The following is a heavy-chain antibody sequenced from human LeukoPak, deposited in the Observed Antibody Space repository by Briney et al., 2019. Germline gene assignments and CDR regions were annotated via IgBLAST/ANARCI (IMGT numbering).Heavy chain of an antibody. CDR3: ARRLPSLDAFDI. Sequence: PSETLSLTCTVSGASMSSSSYYWGWIRQPPGKGLEWIASIYYSGTTYYNPSLKSRVTISIGTSKNQFSLKLNSLTAADTAVYYCARRLPSLDAFDIWGQGTMVTVSS. D-gene: IGHD4-11*01. CDR1: GASMSSSSYY. V-gene: IGHV4-39*07. CDR2: IYYSGTT. J-gene: IGHJ3*02.